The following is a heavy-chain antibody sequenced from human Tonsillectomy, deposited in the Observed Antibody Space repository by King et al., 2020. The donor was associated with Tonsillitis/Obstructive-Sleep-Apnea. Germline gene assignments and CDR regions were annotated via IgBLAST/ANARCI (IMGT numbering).Heavy chain of an antibody. D-gene: IGHD3-16*01. CDR2: INPNSGGT. CDR3: ARDYGGPPYYYMDV. CDR1: GYTFTGYY. J-gene: IGHJ6*03. Sequence: QLVQSGAEVKKPGASVNVSCKASGYTFTGYYMHWVRQAPGQGLEWMGRINPNSGGTNYAHKFQGRVTMTRDTAINTAYMELSRLRSDDTAVYYCARDYGGPPYYYMDVWGKGTTVTVSS. V-gene: IGHV1-2*06.